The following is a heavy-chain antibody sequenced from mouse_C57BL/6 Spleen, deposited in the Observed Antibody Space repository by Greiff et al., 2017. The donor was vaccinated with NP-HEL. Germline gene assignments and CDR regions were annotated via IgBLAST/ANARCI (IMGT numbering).Heavy chain of an antibody. CDR2: IDPENGDT. D-gene: IGHD1-1*01. CDR3: TPPGDYYVISYGGFDY. V-gene: IGHV14-4*01. Sequence: EVQLQQSGAELVRPGASVKLSCTASGFNIKDDYMHWVKQRPEQGLEWIGWIDPENGDTEYASKFQGKATITADTSSNTAYLQLSSLTSEDTAVYYCTPPGDYYVISYGGFDYWGQGTTLTVSS. CDR1: GFNIKDDY. J-gene: IGHJ2*01.